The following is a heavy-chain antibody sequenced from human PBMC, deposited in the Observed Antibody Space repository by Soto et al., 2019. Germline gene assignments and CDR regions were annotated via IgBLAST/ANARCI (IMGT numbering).Heavy chain of an antibody. D-gene: IGHD3-16*01. CDR2: IYYSGDT. V-gene: IGHV4-31*03. J-gene: IGHJ6*02. CDR1: GGSINNGAFY. CDR3: ARVGPGEYYYGMDV. Sequence: QVQLQESGPGLVKPSQTLSLTCTVSGGSINNGAFYWSWIRQHPGKGLEWVGYIYYSGDTSYNPSLKSRVAISLDTSNNQFSLKLSSVTAADTAVYYCARVGPGEYYYGMDVWGQGTTVTVSS.